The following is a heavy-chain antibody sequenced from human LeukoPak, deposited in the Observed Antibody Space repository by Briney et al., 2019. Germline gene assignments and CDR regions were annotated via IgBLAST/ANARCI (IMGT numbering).Heavy chain of an antibody. V-gene: IGHV1-2*02. J-gene: IGHJ4*02. Sequence: ASVKVSCKASGYTFTGYYMHWVRQAPGQGLEWMGWINPNSGGTNYAQKFQGRVTMTRDTSISTAYMELSRLRSDDTAVYYCARDGIAAAVSFDYWGQGTLVTVSS. D-gene: IGHD6-13*01. CDR2: INPNSGGT. CDR3: ARDGIAAAVSFDY. CDR1: GYTFTGYY.